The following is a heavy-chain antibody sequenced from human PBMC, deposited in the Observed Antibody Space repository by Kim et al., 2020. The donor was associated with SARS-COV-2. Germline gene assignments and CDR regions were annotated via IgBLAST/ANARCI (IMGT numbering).Heavy chain of an antibody. CDR2: MSSSSYI. D-gene: IGHD1-26*01. Sequence: GGSLRLSCAASGFTFSNYFMNWVRQAPGKGLEWVSSMSSSSYIYYADSVKGRFTVSRDNAKNSLYLQMNSLRAEDTAVYYCARGRGSYYYYFDYWGQGTLLPVSS. CDR3: ARGRGSYYYYFDY. J-gene: IGHJ4*02. V-gene: IGHV3-21*01. CDR1: GFTFSNYF.